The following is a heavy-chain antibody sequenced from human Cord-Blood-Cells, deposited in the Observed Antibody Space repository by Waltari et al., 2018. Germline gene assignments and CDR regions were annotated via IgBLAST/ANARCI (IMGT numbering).Heavy chain of an antibody. J-gene: IGHJ2*01. Sequence: QVQLQQWGAGLWKPSATLSLTCAVYGGSFSGYYWSWIRQPPGKGLEWFGEIKHSGSTNDNPSLKSRVTISVDTSKNQFSLKLSSVTAADTAVYYCASQLGIRYFDLWGRGTLVTVSS. CDR2: IKHSGST. V-gene: IGHV4-34*01. CDR1: GGSFSGYY. D-gene: IGHD7-27*01. CDR3: ASQLGIRYFDL.